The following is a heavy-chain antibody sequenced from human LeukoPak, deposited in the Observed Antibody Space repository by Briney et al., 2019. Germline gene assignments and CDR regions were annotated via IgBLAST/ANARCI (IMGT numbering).Heavy chain of an antibody. J-gene: IGHJ4*02. CDR2: IYYSGST. CDR1: GGSISSFY. V-gene: IGHV4-59*12. CDR3: ARDLSGSLYFDY. Sequence: SETLSLTCTVSGGSISSFYWSWIRQPPGKGLEWIGHIYYSGSTNYNPSLKSRVTISVDTSNNQFSLDLNSVTAADTAVYFCARDLSGSLYFDYWGQGVLVTVSS. D-gene: IGHD3-10*01.